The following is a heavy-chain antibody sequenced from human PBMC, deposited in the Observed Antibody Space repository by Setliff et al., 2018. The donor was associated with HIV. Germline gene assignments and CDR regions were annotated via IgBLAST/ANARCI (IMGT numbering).Heavy chain of an antibody. J-gene: IGHJ3*02. Sequence: SETLSLTCTVSGGSISSGSNYWSWIRPPAGNGLEWIGHIYTSGSTNYNPSLKSRVTISVDTSNNQFYMKLSSVTAADTAVYYCARILLYDSSAYFVNAFDIWGQGTVVTVSS. V-gene: IGHV4-61*09. CDR1: GGSISSGSNY. D-gene: IGHD3-22*01. CDR3: ARILLYDSSAYFVNAFDI. CDR2: IYTSGST.